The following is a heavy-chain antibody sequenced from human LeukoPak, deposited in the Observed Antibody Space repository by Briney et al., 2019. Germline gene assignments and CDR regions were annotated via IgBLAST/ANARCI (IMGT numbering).Heavy chain of an antibody. J-gene: IGHJ3*02. CDR3: ATDTVGATTGYAFDI. V-gene: IGHV1-24*01. D-gene: IGHD1-26*01. CDR1: RYTLTELS. Sequence: SSVKVSCQVSRYTLTELSIQWVRQAPGKGLEWMGGFDPEDGETIYAQKLQGRVTMTEDTSTDTAYMELSSLRSEDTAVYYCATDTVGATTGYAFDIWGQGTMVTVSS. CDR2: FDPEDGET.